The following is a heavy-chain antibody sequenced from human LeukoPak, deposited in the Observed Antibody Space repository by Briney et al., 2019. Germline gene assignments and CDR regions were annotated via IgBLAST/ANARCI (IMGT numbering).Heavy chain of an antibody. Sequence: SETLSLTCAVSGGSISNYYWSWIRQPPGKGLEWIGYIYNSGSTNYNPSLKSRVTISVDTSKNQFSLKLSSVTAADTAVYYCARSSSGRHYFDYWGQGTLVTVSS. V-gene: IGHV4-59*01. CDR3: ARSSSGRHYFDY. D-gene: IGHD6-19*01. CDR2: IYNSGST. J-gene: IGHJ4*02. CDR1: GGSISNYY.